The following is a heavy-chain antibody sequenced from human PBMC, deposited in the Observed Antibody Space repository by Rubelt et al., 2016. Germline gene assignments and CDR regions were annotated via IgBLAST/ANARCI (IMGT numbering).Heavy chain of an antibody. CDR2: IYYSGST. J-gene: IGHJ5*02. D-gene: IGHD3-3*01. CDR1: GGSISGSNYY. CDR3: ARVSTTISRGWFDP. V-gene: IGHV4-39*07. Sequence: QLQLQESGPGLVKPSETLSLTCTVSGGSISGSNYYWGWIRQPPGKGLEWIGYIYYSGSTSYNPSLKSRVTMSVDTSKNHFSLMLTSVTAADAVVYYCARVSTTISRGWFDPWGQGTLVTVSS.